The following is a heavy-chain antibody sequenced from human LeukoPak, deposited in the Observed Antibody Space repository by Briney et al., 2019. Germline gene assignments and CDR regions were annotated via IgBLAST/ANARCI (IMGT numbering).Heavy chain of an antibody. D-gene: IGHD5-12*01. CDR2: ISYDGSLK. V-gene: IGHV3-30*03. CDR3: ASPHSGYG. Sequence: GGSLRLSCAASGFTFNTFAMHWVRQAPGKGLEWVAVISYDGSLKYYSDPVKGRFTISRDNAKNSLYLQMNSLKDEDTAVYYCASPHSGYGWGQGTLVTVSS. J-gene: IGHJ4*02. CDR1: GFTFNTFA.